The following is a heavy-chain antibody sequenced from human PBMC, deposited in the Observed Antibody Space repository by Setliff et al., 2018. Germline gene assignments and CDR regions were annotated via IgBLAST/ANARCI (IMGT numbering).Heavy chain of an antibody. D-gene: IGHD4-4*01. V-gene: IGHV4-39*02. CDR1: GDSISNTGYY. J-gene: IGHJ5*01. CDR3: AGRDYSGGDS. Sequence: PSETLSLPCIVAGDSISNTGYYWGWIRQPPGKGLEWIGRIYNSGTTNYNPSLKSRVTISADTSNNSFSLNLFSVTATDTAVYYCAGRDYSGGDSWGHGTRVTVSA. CDR2: IYNSGTT.